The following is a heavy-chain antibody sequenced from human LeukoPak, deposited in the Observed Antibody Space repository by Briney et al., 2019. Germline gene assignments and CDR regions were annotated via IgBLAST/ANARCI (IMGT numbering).Heavy chain of an antibody. Sequence: ASVKVSCKASGYTFTSYGISWARQAPGQGLEWMGWISAYNGNTNYAQKLQGRVTMTTDTSTSTAYMELRSLRSDDTAVYYCARDLGRPREQWLVPPSFDYWGQGTLVTVSS. CDR2: ISAYNGNT. CDR1: GYTFTSYG. CDR3: ARDLGRPREQWLVPPSFDY. V-gene: IGHV1-18*01. D-gene: IGHD6-19*01. J-gene: IGHJ4*02.